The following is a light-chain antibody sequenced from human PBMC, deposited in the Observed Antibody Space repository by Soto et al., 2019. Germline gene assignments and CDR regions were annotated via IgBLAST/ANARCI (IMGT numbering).Light chain of an antibody. V-gene: IGKV2D-29*02. J-gene: IGKJ5*01. Sequence: DVVMTQTPLSLSVAPGQPASISCKSSQSLLHITGETFLFWYLQKPGQSPQLLIYEVSTRVSGVPDRFSGSGSGTDFTLEISRAETDDVGIYYCMQSTQLPPTFGQGTRREIK. CDR1: QSLLHITGETF. CDR2: EVS. CDR3: MQSTQLPPT.